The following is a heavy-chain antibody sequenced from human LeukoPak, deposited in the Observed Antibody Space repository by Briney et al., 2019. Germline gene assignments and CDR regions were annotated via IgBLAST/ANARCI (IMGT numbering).Heavy chain of an antibody. CDR2: IYTSGST. Sequence: PSQTLSLTCTVSGGSISSGSYYWSWIRQPAGXXXXWIGRIYTSGSTNYNPSLKSRVTISVDTSKNQFSLKLSSVTAADTAVYYCARGPSSGLYFQHWGQGTLVTVSS. J-gene: IGHJ1*01. D-gene: IGHD6-25*01. CDR3: ARGPSSGLYFQH. V-gene: IGHV4-61*02. CDR1: GGSISSGSYY.